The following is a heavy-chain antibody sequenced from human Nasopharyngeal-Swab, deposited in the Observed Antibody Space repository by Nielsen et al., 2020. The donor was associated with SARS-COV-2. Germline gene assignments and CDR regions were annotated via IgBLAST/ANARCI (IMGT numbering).Heavy chain of an antibody. V-gene: IGHV3-11*04. J-gene: IGHJ6*02. CDR3: ARGGGDV. Sequence: GESLKISCAASGFTFSDCYMSWLRQAPGKGLEWVAYINSRGDSIYYADSVKGRFTISRDNAKNSLYLQMNSLRDEDTAVYYCARGGGDVWGQGTTVTVSS. CDR2: INSRGDSI. CDR1: GFTFSDCY.